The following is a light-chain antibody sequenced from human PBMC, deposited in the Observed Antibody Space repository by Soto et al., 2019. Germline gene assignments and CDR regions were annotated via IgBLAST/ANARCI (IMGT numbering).Light chain of an antibody. CDR1: QNIGDH. CDR3: QQSSKTAFT. V-gene: IGKV1-39*01. Sequence: DIQMTQSPSSLSASVGDKVTITCRASQNIGDHLNWYQQKPRKAPSLLIYAASILQSGVPSRFSGSGSGTDFTLTISSLQPEDFAIYYCQQSSKTAFTFGPGTTVDIK. J-gene: IGKJ3*01. CDR2: AAS.